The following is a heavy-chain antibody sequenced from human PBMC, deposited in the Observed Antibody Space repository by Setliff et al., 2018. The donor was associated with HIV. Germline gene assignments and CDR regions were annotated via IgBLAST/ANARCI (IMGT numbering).Heavy chain of an antibody. V-gene: IGHV4-31*03. Sequence: SETLSLTCTVSGDSISGAGFYWTWIRQLPGKGLEWIGSIYYSGSTYYNPSLKSRVTISLGTSRWQFSLKLSSVTAADTAVYYCARPSAGGGYNYWYFDLWGRGTLVTVSS. CDR3: ARPSAGGGYNYWYFDL. CDR2: IYYSGST. CDR1: GDSISGAGFY. D-gene: IGHD5-12*01. J-gene: IGHJ2*01.